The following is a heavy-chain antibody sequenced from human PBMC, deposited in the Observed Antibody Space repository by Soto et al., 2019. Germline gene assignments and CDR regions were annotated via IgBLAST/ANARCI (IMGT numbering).Heavy chain of an antibody. J-gene: IGHJ3*01. CDR2: IGGRGNSA. Sequence: HPGGSPRLSCAASGFIFTNYAMNWVRQAPGKGLEWVSVIGGRGNSAYYADSVQGRFTISRGNSKNTLSLQMSSLTADDTAIYYCVGEARGSFDSWGRWTMVTFSS. CDR3: VGEARGSFDS. D-gene: IGHD5-12*01. CDR1: GFIFTNYA. V-gene: IGHV3-23*01.